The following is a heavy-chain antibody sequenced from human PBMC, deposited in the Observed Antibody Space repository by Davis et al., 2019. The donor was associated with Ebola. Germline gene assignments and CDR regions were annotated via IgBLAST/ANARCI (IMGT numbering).Heavy chain of an antibody. J-gene: IGHJ6*02. CDR1: GFTFSSYA. CDR3: ARMGVGVVVTLDV. CDR2: ISSSSSYI. V-gene: IGHV3-21*01. D-gene: IGHD2-21*02. Sequence: PGGSLRLSCAASGFTFSSYAMSWVRQAPGKGLEWVSSISSSSSYIYYADSVKGRFTISRDNAKNSLYLQMNSLRAEDTAVYYCARMGVGVVVTLDVWGQGTTVTVSS.